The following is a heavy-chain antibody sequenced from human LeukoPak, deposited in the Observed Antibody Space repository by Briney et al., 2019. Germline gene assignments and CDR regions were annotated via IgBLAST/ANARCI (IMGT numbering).Heavy chain of an antibody. CDR1: GFTFSSYW. D-gene: IGHD6-13*01. V-gene: IGHV3-7*01. CDR3: ASLTGYSSSWYSY. CDR2: IKQDGSEK. J-gene: IGHJ4*02. Sequence: PGGSLRLSCAASGFTFSSYWMSWVRQAPGKGLEWVANIKQDGSEKYYVDSVKGRFTISRDNAKNSLHLQMNSLRADDTAVYYCASLTGYSSSWYSYWGQGTLVTVSS.